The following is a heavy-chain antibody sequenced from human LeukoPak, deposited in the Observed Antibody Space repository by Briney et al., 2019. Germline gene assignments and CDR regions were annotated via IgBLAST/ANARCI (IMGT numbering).Heavy chain of an antibody. CDR3: ARDHHTITDYYYGMDV. Sequence: GRSLRLSCAASGFTFSSYGMHWARQAPGKGLEWVAVIWYDGSNKYYADSVKGRFTISRDNSKNTLYLQMNSLRAEDTAVYYCARDHHTITDYYYGMDVWGKGTTVTVSS. V-gene: IGHV3-33*01. CDR2: IWYDGSNK. D-gene: IGHD1-14*01. CDR1: GFTFSSYG. J-gene: IGHJ6*04.